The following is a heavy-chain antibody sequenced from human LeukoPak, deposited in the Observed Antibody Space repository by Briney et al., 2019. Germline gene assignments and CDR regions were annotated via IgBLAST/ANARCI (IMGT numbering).Heavy chain of an antibody. Sequence: PSETLSLTCAVYGGSFSGYYWSWIRQPPGKGLEWIGEINHSGSTNYNPSLKSRVTISVDTSKNQFSLKLSSVTAADTAVYYCARGTHLTSRYSPLRDYGGNRNPELGYWGQGTLVTVSS. CDR3: ARGTHLTSRYSPLRDYGGNRNPELGY. CDR1: GGSFSGYY. J-gene: IGHJ4*02. CDR2: INHSGST. V-gene: IGHV4-34*01. D-gene: IGHD4-23*01.